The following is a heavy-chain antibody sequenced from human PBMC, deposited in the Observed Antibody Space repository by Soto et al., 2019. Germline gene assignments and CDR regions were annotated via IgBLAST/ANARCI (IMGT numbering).Heavy chain of an antibody. CDR1: GFTFSLSW. D-gene: IGHD6-6*01. J-gene: IGHJ3*02. Sequence: GGSLRLSCAASGFTFSLSWMHWVRHAPGKGLEWVSSILGSGSTIYYADSVKGRFTISRDNAKNSLYLQMNSLRAEDTSVYYCARIAARPYDAFDIWGQGTMVTVS. CDR2: ILGSGSTI. V-gene: IGHV3-11*01. CDR3: ARIAARPYDAFDI.